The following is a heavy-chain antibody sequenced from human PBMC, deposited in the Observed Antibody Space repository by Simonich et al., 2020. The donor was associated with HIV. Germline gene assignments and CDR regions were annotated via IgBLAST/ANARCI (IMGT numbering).Heavy chain of an antibody. J-gene: IGHJ5*02. CDR1: GVSFSDYY. V-gene: IGHV4-34*01. CDR2: INHSGNT. Sequence: QVQLQQWGAGLLKPSETLSLTCAVYGVSFSDYYWSWIRQSPGQGLEWIGEINHSGNTNYTPSLKSRVTMSVDTSKNQFALKLNSVTAADTAVYYCARHLGLAGSNWFDAWGQGTLVTVFS. D-gene: IGHD6-19*01. CDR3: ARHLGLAGSNWFDA.